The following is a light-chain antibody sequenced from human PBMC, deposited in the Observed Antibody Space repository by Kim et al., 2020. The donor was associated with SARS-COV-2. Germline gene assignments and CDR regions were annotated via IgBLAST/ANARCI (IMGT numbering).Light chain of an antibody. CDR3: QVWDSNSDHVI. Sequence: APGTTARITCGGHNIGSKSVHWYQQKTGQAPVLVIFYDSDRPSGIPERFSGSNSGDTAALTIRRVEAGDEADYFCQVWDSNSDHVIFGGGTQLTVL. CDR1: NIGSKS. CDR2: YDS. V-gene: IGLV3-21*04. J-gene: IGLJ2*01.